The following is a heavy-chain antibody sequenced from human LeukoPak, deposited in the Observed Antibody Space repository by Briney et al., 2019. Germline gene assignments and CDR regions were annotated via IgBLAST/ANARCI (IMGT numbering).Heavy chain of an antibody. CDR2: ISGSGGST. Sequence: GGSLRLSCAASGFTFSSYAMSWVRQAPGKGLEWVSAISGSGGSTYYADSVKGRFTISRDNSKNTLYLQMNSLRAEDTAVYYCARGHYDILTGYFYFDYWGQGTLVTVSS. J-gene: IGHJ4*02. CDR1: GFTFSSYA. CDR3: ARGHYDILTGYFYFDY. V-gene: IGHV3-23*01. D-gene: IGHD3-9*01.